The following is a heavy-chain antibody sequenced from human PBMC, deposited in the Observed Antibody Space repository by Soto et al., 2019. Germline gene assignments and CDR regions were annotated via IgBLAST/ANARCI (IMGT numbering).Heavy chain of an antibody. Sequence: GGSLRLSCAASGFSFSSYAMNWVRQAPGKGLEWVTAINGGSTTYYADSVKGRFTISRDNSKNTLYLQMNGLRAEDTAVYYCAKDKDWSGVYGMDVWGQGTTVTVSS. CDR3: AKDKDWSGVYGMDV. CDR2: INGGSTT. J-gene: IGHJ6*02. D-gene: IGHD3-3*01. V-gene: IGHV3-23*01. CDR1: GFSFSSYA.